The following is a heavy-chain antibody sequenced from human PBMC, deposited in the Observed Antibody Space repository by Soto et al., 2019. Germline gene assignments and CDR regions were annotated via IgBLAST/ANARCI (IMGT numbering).Heavy chain of an antibody. Sequence: ASVNVSCKASGYTFTSYDITGVRQATGQGLEWMGWMNPNSGNTGYAQKFQGRVNMTRNTSISTAYMELSSLRSEDTAVYYCARGLNLYYDFWSGSSNWLDPWGQ. CDR2: MNPNSGNT. D-gene: IGHD3-3*01. V-gene: IGHV1-8*01. CDR3: ARGLNLYYDFWSGSSNWLDP. J-gene: IGHJ5*02. CDR1: GYTFTSYD.